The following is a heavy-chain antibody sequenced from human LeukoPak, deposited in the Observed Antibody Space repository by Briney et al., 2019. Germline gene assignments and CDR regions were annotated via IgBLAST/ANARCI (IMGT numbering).Heavy chain of an antibody. D-gene: IGHD3-10*02. CDR2: ISSSSSYI. V-gene: IGHV3-21*01. Sequence: PGGSLRPSCVASGFTFSSSTMDWVRQAPGKGLEWVSSISSSSSYIYYADSVKGRFTISRDNAKNSLYLQMNSLRAEDTAVYYCAELGITMIGGVWGKGTTVTISS. CDR3: AELGITMIGGV. CDR1: GFTFSSST. J-gene: IGHJ6*04.